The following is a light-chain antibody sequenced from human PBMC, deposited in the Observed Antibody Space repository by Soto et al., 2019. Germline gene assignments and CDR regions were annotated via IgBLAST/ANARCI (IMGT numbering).Light chain of an antibody. Sequence: QSVLTKSPSVSGAPGQRVPISCTGNNSNLGAGYDVHWYQQLTGAAPKLVIFGNRNRPSGVPERFSGYKSGTSASLAITGLQAEDEDDYYCQAYDYSLTAAVVGGGTELTAL. V-gene: IGLV1-40*01. J-gene: IGLJ3*02. CDR2: GNR. CDR1: NSNLGAGYD. CDR3: QAYDYSLTAAV.